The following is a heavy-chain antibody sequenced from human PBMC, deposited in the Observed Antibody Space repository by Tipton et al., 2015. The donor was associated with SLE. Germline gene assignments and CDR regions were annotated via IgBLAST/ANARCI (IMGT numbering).Heavy chain of an antibody. D-gene: IGHD5-24*01. V-gene: IGHV4-39*01. CDR2: VHYSGST. J-gene: IGHJ4*02. CDR3: ARLEGDGYKWYFDS. Sequence: TLSLTCTVSGGSISSSDNYWGWIRQPPGKGLEWIGSVHYSGSTYYNPSLKSRVSISVDTSKNQFSLKLSSVTAAGTAVYYCARLEGDGYKWYFDSWGQGTLVTVST. CDR1: GGSISSSDNY.